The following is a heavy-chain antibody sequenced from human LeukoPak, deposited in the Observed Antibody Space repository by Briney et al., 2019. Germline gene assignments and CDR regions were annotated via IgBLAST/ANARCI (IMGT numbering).Heavy chain of an antibody. Sequence: ASVKVSCKASGYTFTGYYMHWVRQAPGQGLEWMGWINPHSGGTMYAQKFQGRVTMTRDTSTSTGYMELSSLRSEDTAVYYCARSPNPVVTAIRLNWFDPWGQGTLVTVSS. D-gene: IGHD2-21*02. CDR2: INPHSGGT. CDR1: GYTFTGYY. CDR3: ARSPNPVVTAIRLNWFDP. J-gene: IGHJ5*02. V-gene: IGHV1-2*02.